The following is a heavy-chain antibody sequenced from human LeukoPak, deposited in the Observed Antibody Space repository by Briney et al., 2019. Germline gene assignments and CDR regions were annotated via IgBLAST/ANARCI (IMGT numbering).Heavy chain of an antibody. Sequence: PSETLSLTCTVSGGSISSGDYYWSWIRQPPGKGLEWIGYIYYSGSTYYNPSLKSRVTISVDTSKNQFSLKLSSVTAADTAVYYCAREGQGWLLYDYWGQGTLVTVSS. CDR2: IYYSGST. D-gene: IGHD2-2*02. CDR1: GGSISSGDYY. V-gene: IGHV4-30-4*08. CDR3: AREGQGWLLYDY. J-gene: IGHJ4*02.